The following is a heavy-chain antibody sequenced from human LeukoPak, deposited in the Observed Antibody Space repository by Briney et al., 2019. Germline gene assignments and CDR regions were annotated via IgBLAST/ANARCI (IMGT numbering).Heavy chain of an antibody. CDR2: INWNGGST. CDR1: GFTFDDYG. D-gene: IGHD3-9*01. J-gene: IGHJ4*02. V-gene: IGHV3-20*04. CDR3: ARGPYYDILTGTFDY. Sequence: GGSLRLSCAAFGFTFDDYGMSWVRQAPGKGLEWVSGINWNGGSTGYADSVKGRFTISRDNAKNSLYLQMNSLRAEDTALYYCARGPYYDILTGTFDYWGQGTLVTVSS.